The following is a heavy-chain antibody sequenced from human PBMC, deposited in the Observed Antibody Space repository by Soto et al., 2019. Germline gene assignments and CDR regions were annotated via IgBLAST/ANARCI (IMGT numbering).Heavy chain of an antibody. J-gene: IGHJ6*02. CDR3: ARGLVITPYYHHGMDV. CDR2: IYSIGST. CDR1: GGSISSGDYF. D-gene: IGHD3-9*01. Sequence: QVQLQESGPGLVKPSQTLSLTCTVSGGSISSGDYFWSWIRQSPGKGLEGIGYIYSIGSTYYTPSLKSRVSVSRDTSKNQFSLKLSSVTTTDTAVYYWARGLVITPYYHHGMDVWAQGPTLTVSS. V-gene: IGHV4-30-4*01.